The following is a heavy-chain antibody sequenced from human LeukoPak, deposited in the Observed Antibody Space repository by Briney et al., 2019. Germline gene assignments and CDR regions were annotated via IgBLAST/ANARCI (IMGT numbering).Heavy chain of an antibody. J-gene: IGHJ4*02. CDR2: VLYDGSNK. Sequence: GRSQRLSCQASGFTFRNYGMHWVRQAPGKGLEWVAVVLYDGSNKCYADSVMGRFTISRDQSKNTLSLQMNSLRTEDTAAYYCAKGDSSGAFDYWGQGTLVTVSS. V-gene: IGHV3-30*18. D-gene: IGHD2-21*01. CDR3: AKGDSSGAFDY. CDR1: GFTFRNYG.